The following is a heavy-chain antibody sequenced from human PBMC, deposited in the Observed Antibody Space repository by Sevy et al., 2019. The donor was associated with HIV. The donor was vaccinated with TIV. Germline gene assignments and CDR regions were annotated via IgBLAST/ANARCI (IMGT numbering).Heavy chain of an antibody. Sequence: GGSLRLSCGTSGFTFSDYYMTWIRQAPGKGLEWIAYISSNGRYTNYADSVKGRFTISRDNSLYLQMNSLSDEDTAVYYCARGVTMIQGVGNAFDVWGQGTKVTVSS. CDR3: ARGVTMIQGVGNAFDV. CDR2: ISSNGRYT. J-gene: IGHJ3*01. V-gene: IGHV3-11*06. D-gene: IGHD3-10*01. CDR1: GFTFSDYY.